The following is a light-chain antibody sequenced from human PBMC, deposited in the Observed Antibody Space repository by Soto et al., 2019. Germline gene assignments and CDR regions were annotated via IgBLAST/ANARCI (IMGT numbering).Light chain of an antibody. Sequence: DIQMTQSPSSLSASVVDRVTITFQASQNINNYLNWYQQKPGKAPKLLIYDASSLQSGVPSRFSGSGSGTEFTLTISSLQPDDFGTYYCQEYNSYTGTFGPGTKVDIK. CDR2: DAS. CDR1: QNINNY. CDR3: QEYNSYTGT. V-gene: IGKV1-5*01. J-gene: IGKJ1*01.